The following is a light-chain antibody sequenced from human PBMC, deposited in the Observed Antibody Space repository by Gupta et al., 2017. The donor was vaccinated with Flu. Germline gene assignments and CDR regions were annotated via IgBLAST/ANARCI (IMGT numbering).Light chain of an antibody. CDR1: SGHNTYA. Sequence: QLVLTQSPSASASLGASVKLTCTLSSGHNTYAIAWHQQQPEKGPRYLMKLNVDGSHTKGDGIPDRFSGSSSGAERYLAISSLQSEDEADYYCQTWGTGPAIFGGGTKLTVL. V-gene: IGLV4-69*01. CDR3: QTWGTGPAI. CDR2: LNVDGSH. J-gene: IGLJ2*01.